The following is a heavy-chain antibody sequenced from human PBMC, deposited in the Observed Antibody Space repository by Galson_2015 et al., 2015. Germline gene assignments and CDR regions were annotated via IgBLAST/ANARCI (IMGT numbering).Heavy chain of an antibody. CDR2: VRVKANAYAT. Sequence: SLRLSCAASGFTFSDSAIHWVRQASGKGLEWVGRVRVKANAYATAYAAAVQGRFTISRDDAKNTAFLQMNSLKIEDTAVYYCSRHDFDNSGYYSLDSWGRGTLVTVSS. CDR1: GFTFSDSA. CDR3: SRHDFDNSGYYSLDS. V-gene: IGHV3-73*01. J-gene: IGHJ4*02. D-gene: IGHD3-22*01.